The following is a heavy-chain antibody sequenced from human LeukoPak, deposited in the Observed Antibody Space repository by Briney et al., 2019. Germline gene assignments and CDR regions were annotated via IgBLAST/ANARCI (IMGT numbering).Heavy chain of an antibody. V-gene: IGHV3-7*01. CDR3: ARGPTPSYYYGSGSYYSLDY. J-gene: IGHJ4*02. CDR2: IKQDGSEK. Sequence: GGSLRLSCAASGFTFSSYWMSWVRQAPGKGLEWVANIKQDGSEKYYVDSVKGRFTISRDNAKNSLYLQMNSLRAEDTAVYYCARGPTPSYYYGSGSYYSLDYWGQGTLVTVSS. CDR1: GFTFSSYW. D-gene: IGHD3-10*01.